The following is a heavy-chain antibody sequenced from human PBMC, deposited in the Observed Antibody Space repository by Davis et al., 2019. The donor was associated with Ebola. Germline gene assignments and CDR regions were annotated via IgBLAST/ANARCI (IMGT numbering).Heavy chain of an antibody. CDR1: GYTFTRYG. CDR2: ISAYNGNT. Sequence: SVKVSCKTSGYTFTRYGITWVRQAPGQGLEWMGWISAYNGNTNYAQKFQGRVTITADKSTSTAYMELSSLRSEDTAVYYCARGVSNYYDSSGYYLPGGWFDPWGQGTLVTVSS. J-gene: IGHJ5*02. V-gene: IGHV1-18*01. D-gene: IGHD3-22*01. CDR3: ARGVSNYYDSSGYYLPGGWFDP.